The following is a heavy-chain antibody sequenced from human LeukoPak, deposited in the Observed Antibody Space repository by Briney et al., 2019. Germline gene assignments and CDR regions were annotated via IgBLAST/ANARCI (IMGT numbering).Heavy chain of an antibody. J-gene: IGHJ3*02. CDR1: GYAFTSYY. D-gene: IGHD3-22*01. CDR3: ASLKNYYDSSGYLVTDAFDI. CDR2: INPSRGTT. Sequence: GASVKVSCKASGYAFTSYYMHWVRQAPGQGLEWMGLINPSRGTTRYAQKFQGRVTMTRDLSTSTDYMELSSLRSDDTAVYYCASLKNYYDSSGYLVTDAFDIWGQGTMVTVSS. V-gene: IGHV1-46*01.